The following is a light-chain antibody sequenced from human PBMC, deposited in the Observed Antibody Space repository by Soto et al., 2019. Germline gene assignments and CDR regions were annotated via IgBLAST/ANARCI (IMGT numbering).Light chain of an antibody. CDR3: LQRSGWPWT. CDR1: QSVSSY. Sequence: EIVLTQPPATLSLAAGESATLSCRASQSVSSYLAWYQQKPGQAPRLLIYDASNRATDIPARFSGSGSGTDFTLTISSLEPEDFAVYYCLQRSGWPWTFGQGTKVEIK. CDR2: DAS. J-gene: IGKJ1*01. V-gene: IGKV3-11*01.